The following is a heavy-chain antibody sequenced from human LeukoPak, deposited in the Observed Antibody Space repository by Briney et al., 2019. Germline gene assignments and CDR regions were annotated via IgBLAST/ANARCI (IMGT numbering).Heavy chain of an antibody. CDR2: IFPGDSDT. Sequence: GESLNTSCYGSGYSLTNYWIAWVRQMPRQGREWMGIIFPGDSDTRYSPSFQGQVTISVDKSINTAYLQWSSLKASDTAIYYCARHRDTIPADYYYGMDVWGQGTTVTVSS. D-gene: IGHD5-18*01. CDR1: GYSLTNYW. CDR3: ARHRDTIPADYYYGMDV. V-gene: IGHV5-51*01. J-gene: IGHJ6*02.